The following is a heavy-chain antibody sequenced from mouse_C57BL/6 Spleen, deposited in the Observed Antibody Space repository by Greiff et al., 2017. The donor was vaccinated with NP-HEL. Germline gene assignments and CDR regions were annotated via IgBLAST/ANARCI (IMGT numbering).Heavy chain of an antibody. CDR2: IDPSDSET. CDR1: GYTFTSYW. CDR3: ARSGGNLWFAY. D-gene: IGHD2-1*01. V-gene: IGHV1-52*01. Sequence: VQLQQPGAELVRPGSSVKLSCKASGYTFTSYWMHWVKQRPIQGLEWIGNIDPSDSETHYNQKFKDKATLTVDKSSSTAYMQLSSLTSEDSAVYYCARSGGNLWFAYWGQGTLVTVSA. J-gene: IGHJ3*01.